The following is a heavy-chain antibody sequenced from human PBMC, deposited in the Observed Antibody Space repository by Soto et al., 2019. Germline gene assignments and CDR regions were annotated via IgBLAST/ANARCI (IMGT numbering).Heavy chain of an antibody. CDR1: GFTFRNFG. Sequence: GGSLRLSCAASGFTFRNFGMHWVRQAPGNGLEWVAVISYDGTNKYYADSVKGRFTISRDNSKNTLYLQINSLRAEDTAVYYCAKAVPPFVVATASAYWGQGTLVTVSS. CDR2: ISYDGTNK. CDR3: AKAVPPFVVATASAY. D-gene: IGHD2-21*02. V-gene: IGHV3-30*18. J-gene: IGHJ4*02.